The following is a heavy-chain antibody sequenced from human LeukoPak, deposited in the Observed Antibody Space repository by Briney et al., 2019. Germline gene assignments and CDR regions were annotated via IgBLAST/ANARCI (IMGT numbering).Heavy chain of an antibody. CDR1: GGSFSGYY. D-gene: IGHD2-8*01. J-gene: IGHJ1*01. CDR3: ARAAKGGYCTNGVCYRPKYFQH. V-gene: IGHV4-34*01. CDR2: INHSGST. Sequence: ASETLSLTCAVYGGSFSGYYWSWIRQPPGKGLEWIGEINHSGSTNYNPSLKSRVTISVDTSKNQFSLKLSSVTAADTAVYYCARAAKGGYCTNGVCYRPKYFQHWGQGTLVTVSS.